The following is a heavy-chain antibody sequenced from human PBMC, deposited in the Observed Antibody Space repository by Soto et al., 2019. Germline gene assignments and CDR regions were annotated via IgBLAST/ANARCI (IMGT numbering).Heavy chain of an antibody. J-gene: IGHJ4*02. CDR3: SRVNNCIAVPGPIGY. Sequence: ASVKVSCKASGYTFINYYIHWVRQAPGQGLEWMAIINPMGGSTNYAQEFQGRVTLTSDTSTSTVYMELRSLRFEDTAVFYCSRVNNCIAVPGPIGYWGQGTLVTVSS. D-gene: IGHD6-19*01. V-gene: IGHV1-46*01. CDR2: INPMGGST. CDR1: GYTFINYY.